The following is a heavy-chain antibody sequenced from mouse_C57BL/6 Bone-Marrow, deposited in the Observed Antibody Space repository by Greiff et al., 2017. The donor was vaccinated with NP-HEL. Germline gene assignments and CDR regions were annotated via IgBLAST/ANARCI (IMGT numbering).Heavy chain of an antibody. V-gene: IGHV1-69*01. D-gene: IGHD1-3*01. CDR1: GYTFTSYW. CDR2: IDPSDSYT. Sequence: QVQLQQPGAELVMPGASVKLSCKASGYTFTSYWMHWVKQRPGQGLEWIGEIDPSDSYTNYNQKFKGKSTLTVDKSSSTAYMQLSSLTSEDSAVYYCARGEWSFDYWGRGTALTVSS. J-gene: IGHJ2*01. CDR3: ARGEWSFDY.